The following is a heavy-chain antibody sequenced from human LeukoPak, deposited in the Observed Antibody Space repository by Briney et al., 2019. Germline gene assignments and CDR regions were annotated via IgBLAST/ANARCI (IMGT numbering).Heavy chain of an antibody. V-gene: IGHV3-23*01. CDR2: ISDNGGST. CDR1: GFIFSSYA. D-gene: IGHD3-10*01. CDR3: AKEPTPGGAFYFDY. Sequence: PGGSLRLSCAASGFIFSSYAMSWVRQAPGKGLEWVSTISDNGGSTYFADSVKGRFTISRDNYTLYLQMNSLRAEDTALYYCAKEPTPGGAFYFDYWGQGTLVTVSS. J-gene: IGHJ4*02.